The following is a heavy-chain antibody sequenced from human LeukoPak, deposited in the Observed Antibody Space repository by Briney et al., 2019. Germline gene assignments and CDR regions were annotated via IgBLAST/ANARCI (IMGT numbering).Heavy chain of an antibody. CDR2: INAGNGNT. J-gene: IGHJ4*02. CDR3: ARAWQWLVQDYFDY. Sequence: ASVKVSCKASGYTFTSYAMHWVRQAPGQRLEWMGWINAGNGNTKYSQKFQGRVTITRDTSASTAYMELSSLRSEDTAVYYCARAWQWLVQDYFDYWGQGTLVTVSS. D-gene: IGHD6-19*01. CDR1: GYTFTSYA. V-gene: IGHV1-3*01.